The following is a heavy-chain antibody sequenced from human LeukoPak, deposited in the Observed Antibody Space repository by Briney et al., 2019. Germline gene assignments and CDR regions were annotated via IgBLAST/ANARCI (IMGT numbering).Heavy chain of an antibody. D-gene: IGHD1-26*01. Sequence: GGSLRLSCAASGFTFGSYWMSWVRQAPGKGLEWVANIRHDGSETYYVDSVKGRFTISRDNAKNSVYLQMNSLRAEDTAVYYCARDPPWTDGAPQKAYDIWGQGTMVTVSS. CDR3: ARDPPWTDGAPQKAYDI. CDR2: IRHDGSET. J-gene: IGHJ3*02. V-gene: IGHV3-7*01. CDR1: GFTFGSYW.